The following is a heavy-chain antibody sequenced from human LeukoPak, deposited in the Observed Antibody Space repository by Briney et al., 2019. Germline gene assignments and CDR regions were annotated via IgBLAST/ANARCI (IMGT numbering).Heavy chain of an antibody. CDR2: ISGSGGNT. V-gene: IGHV3-23*01. CDR1: GFTFSSYA. CDR3: ASRTSSFYFDY. D-gene: IGHD6-6*01. J-gene: IGHJ4*02. Sequence: PGGSLRLSCAASGFTFSSYAMSWVRQAPGKGLEWVSAISGSGGNTFYADSVKGRFTISRDNSKNTLYLQMNSLRAEDTAVYYCASRTSSFYFDYWGQGTLVTVSS.